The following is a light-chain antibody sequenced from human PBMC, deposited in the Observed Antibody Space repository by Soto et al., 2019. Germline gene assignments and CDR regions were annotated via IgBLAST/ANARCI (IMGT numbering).Light chain of an antibody. Sequence: DLGITHSPDSPAVFLGERGSINFKSSPRVLYSSNNKNYLAWYQQKPGQPPKLLIYWASTRESGVPDRFSGSGSGTDFTLTISSLQAEDVAVYYCQQYYSTPLTFGGGSNVDI. J-gene: IGKJ4*01. CDR3: QQYYSTPLT. V-gene: IGKV4-1*01. CDR1: PRVLYSSNNKNY. CDR2: WAS.